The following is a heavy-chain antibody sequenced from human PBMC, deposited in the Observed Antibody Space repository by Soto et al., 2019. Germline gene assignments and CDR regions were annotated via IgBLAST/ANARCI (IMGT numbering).Heavy chain of an antibody. CDR2: MTGDGRTI. CDR3: ATAEVDY. V-gene: IGHV3-74*03. Sequence: PXGSLGLSCAASGFTFGDYWMHWVRQPPGKGPEWVSRMTGDGRTIQYADPVKGRFTASRDNAKSTLYLQMNSLRADDTAVYYCATAEVDYWGPGTLVTVSS. CDR1: GFTFGDYW. J-gene: IGHJ4*02.